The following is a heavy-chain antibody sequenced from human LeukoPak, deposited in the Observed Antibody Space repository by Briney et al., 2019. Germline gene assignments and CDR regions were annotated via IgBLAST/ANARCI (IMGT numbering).Heavy chain of an antibody. Sequence: PGGSLRLSCAASGFTVSSNYMSWVRQAPGKGLEWVSVIYSGGSTYYADSVKGRFTISRDNSKNTLYLQMNSLRAEDTAVYYCAREDGTDYYDNSYYFDYWGQGTLVTVSS. V-gene: IGHV3-53*01. CDR2: IYSGGST. CDR3: AREDGTDYYDNSYYFDY. J-gene: IGHJ4*02. D-gene: IGHD3-22*01. CDR1: GFTVSSNY.